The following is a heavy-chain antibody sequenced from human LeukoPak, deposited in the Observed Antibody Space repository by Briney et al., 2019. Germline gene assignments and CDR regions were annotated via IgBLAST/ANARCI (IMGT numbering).Heavy chain of an antibody. J-gene: IGHJ4*02. CDR1: GGSISSYY. CDR3: AVSKWLFPFDY. CDR2: IYTSGST. D-gene: IGHD3-22*01. V-gene: IGHV4-4*07. Sequence: SETLSLTCTVSGGSISSYYWSWIRQPAGKGLEWIGRIYTSGSTNYNPSLKSRVTMSVDTSKNQFSLRLTSVTAADTAVYYCAVSKWLFPFDYWGQGTLVTVSS.